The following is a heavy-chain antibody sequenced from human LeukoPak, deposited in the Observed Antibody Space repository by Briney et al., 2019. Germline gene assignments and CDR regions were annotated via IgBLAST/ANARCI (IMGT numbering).Heavy chain of an antibody. Sequence: PGGFLRLSCAASGFTFSSYWMSWVRQAPGKGLEWVANIKQDGSEKYYVDSVKGRFTISRDNAKNSLYLQMNSLRAEDTAVYYCARGNYYGSGNPIDYWGQGTLVTVSS. CDR1: GFTFSSYW. J-gene: IGHJ4*02. CDR2: IKQDGSEK. D-gene: IGHD3-10*01. CDR3: ARGNYYGSGNPIDY. V-gene: IGHV3-7*01.